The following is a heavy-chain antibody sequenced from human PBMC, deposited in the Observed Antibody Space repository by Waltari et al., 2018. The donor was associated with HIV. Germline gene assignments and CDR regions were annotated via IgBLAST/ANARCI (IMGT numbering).Heavy chain of an antibody. V-gene: IGHV1-69*01. Sequence: QVQLVQSGAEVTKPGSSVKVSCKASGGTFSSYAIRWLRQAPGQGLEWMGGIIPMFATANYAQKFQGRVTITADESTSTAYMELSSLRSEDTAVYYCARANYSSNWYHDSHYYGTDVWGQGTTVTVSS. J-gene: IGHJ6*02. CDR2: IIPMFATA. CDR3: ARANYSSNWYHDSHYYGTDV. D-gene: IGHD6-13*01. CDR1: GGTFSSYA.